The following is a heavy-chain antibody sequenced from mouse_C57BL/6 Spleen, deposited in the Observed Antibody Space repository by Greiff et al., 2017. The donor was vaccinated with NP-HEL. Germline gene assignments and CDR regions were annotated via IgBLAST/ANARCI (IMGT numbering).Heavy chain of an antibody. Sequence: VQRVQSGAELVRPGPSVKVSCKASGYAFTNYLIEWVKQRPGQGLEWIGVINPGSGGNNYNEKFKGKATLTADKSSSTAYMQLSSLTSDDSAVCFYTRDYEGYCDYWGQGTTLTVSS. J-gene: IGHJ2*01. V-gene: IGHV1-54*01. D-gene: IGHD1-1*01. CDR2: INPGSGGN. CDR3: TRDYEGYCDY. CDR1: GYAFTNYL.